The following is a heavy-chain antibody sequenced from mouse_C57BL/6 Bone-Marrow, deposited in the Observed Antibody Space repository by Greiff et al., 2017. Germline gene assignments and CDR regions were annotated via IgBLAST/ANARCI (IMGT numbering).Heavy chain of an antibody. Sequence: QVQLKQPGAELVKPGASVKLSCKASGYTFTSYWMHWVKQRPGQGLEWIGMIHPNSGSTNYNEKFKSKATLTVDKSSSTAYMQLSSLTSEDSAVYYCAHGNYFYWYFAVWGTGTTVTVSS. CDR1: GYTFTSYW. V-gene: IGHV1-64*01. CDR3: AHGNYFYWYFAV. CDR2: IHPNSGST. D-gene: IGHD2-1*01. J-gene: IGHJ1*03.